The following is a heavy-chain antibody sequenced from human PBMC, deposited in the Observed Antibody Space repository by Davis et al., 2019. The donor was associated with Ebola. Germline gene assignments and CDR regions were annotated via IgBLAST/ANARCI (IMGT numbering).Heavy chain of an antibody. CDR1: GGSVSSGSYY. Sequence: MPSETLSLTCTVSGGSVSSGSYYWSWIRQPPGKGLEWIGYIYYSGSTNYKPSLKSRVTISVDTSKNQFSLKLSSVTAADTAVYYCARGPSGSYLFDYWGQGTLVTVSS. V-gene: IGHV4-61*01. CDR3: ARGPSGSYLFDY. J-gene: IGHJ4*02. D-gene: IGHD1-26*01. CDR2: IYYSGST.